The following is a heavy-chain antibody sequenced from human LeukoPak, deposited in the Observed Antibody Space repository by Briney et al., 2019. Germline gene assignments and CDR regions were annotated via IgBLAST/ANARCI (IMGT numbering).Heavy chain of an antibody. D-gene: IGHD3-3*01. J-gene: IGHJ4*02. CDR1: GGSISSTDYY. Sequence: SETLSLTCTVSGGSISSTDYYWSWIRQPPGKGLEWIGYIYNSGSTFYNPSLKSRVTISVDTSKKQFSLKLSSVTAADTAVYYCARGVDFWSGYPYDYWGQGTLVTVSS. CDR2: IYNSGST. V-gene: IGHV4-30-4*02. CDR3: ARGVDFWSGYPYDY.